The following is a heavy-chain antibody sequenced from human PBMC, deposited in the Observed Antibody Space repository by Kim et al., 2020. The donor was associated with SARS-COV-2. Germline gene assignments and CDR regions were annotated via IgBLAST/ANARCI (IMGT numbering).Heavy chain of an antibody. Sequence: GESLKISCKGSGYSFTSYWISWVRQMPGKGLEWMGRIDPSDSYTNYSPSFQGHVTISADKSISTAYLQWSSLKASDTAMYYCARRGLPNWYYYGMDVWGQGTTVTVSS. CDR1: GYSFTSYW. CDR2: IDPSDSYT. V-gene: IGHV5-10-1*01. CDR3: ARRGLPNWYYYGMDV. D-gene: IGHD1-1*01. J-gene: IGHJ6*02.